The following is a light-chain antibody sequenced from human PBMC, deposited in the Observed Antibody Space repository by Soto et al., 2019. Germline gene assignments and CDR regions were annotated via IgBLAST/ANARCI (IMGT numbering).Light chain of an antibody. J-gene: IGLJ2*01. Sequence: QSVLTQPPSASGSPGKSVTISCTGTSSDVGGYDYASWYQQYPGKAPKLIIYEVTKRPSGVPDRFSGSKSGNTASLTVSGLQAEDEADYYCTSYAGSNKIFGGGTKVTV. CDR1: SSDVGGYDY. CDR2: EVT. V-gene: IGLV2-8*01. CDR3: TSYAGSNKI.